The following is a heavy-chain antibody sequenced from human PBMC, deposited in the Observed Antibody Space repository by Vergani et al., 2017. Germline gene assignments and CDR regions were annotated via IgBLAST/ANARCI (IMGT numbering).Heavy chain of an antibody. V-gene: IGHV3-23*01. D-gene: IGHD6-19*01. CDR1: GFTFSSYA. CDR3: AKAYSSGWYRQGVSFDY. CDR2: ISGSGGSP. J-gene: IGHJ4*02. Sequence: EVQLLESGGGLVQPGGSLRLSCAASGFTFSSYAMSWVRQAPGKGLEWVSAISGSGGSPYYADSVKGRFTISRDNSKNTLYLQMNSLRAEDTAVYYCAKAYSSGWYRQGVSFDYWGQGTLVTVSS.